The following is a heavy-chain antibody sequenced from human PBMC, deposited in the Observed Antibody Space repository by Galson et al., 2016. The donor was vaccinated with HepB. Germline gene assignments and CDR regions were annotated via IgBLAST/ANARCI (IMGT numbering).Heavy chain of an antibody. Sequence: SVKVSCKASGYTFTNFAMHWVRQAPGQRLEWMGGINAGNGNTKYSQNLQGRVTTTRDTAARTGYVELSSLRSEDTAVYYCARDTFRGMFDPWGQGTLVTVSS. V-gene: IGHV1-3*01. CDR1: GYTFTNFA. D-gene: IGHD2/OR15-2a*01. J-gene: IGHJ5*02. CDR3: ARDTFRGMFDP. CDR2: INAGNGNT.